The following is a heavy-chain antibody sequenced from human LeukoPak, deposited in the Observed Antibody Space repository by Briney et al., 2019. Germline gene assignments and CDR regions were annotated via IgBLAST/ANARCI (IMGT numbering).Heavy chain of an antibody. CDR3: ASTRGWCSSTGCDKRPFDY. V-gene: IGHV4-61*02. Sequence: SQTLSLTCTVSGGSISSGSYYWSWIRQPAGKGLEWIGRIYTSGSTNYNPSLKSRVTISVDTSKNQFSLKLSSVTAADTAVYYCASTRGWCSSTGCDKRPFDYWGQGTLVTVSS. D-gene: IGHD2-2*02. J-gene: IGHJ4*02. CDR2: IYTSGST. CDR1: GGSISSGSYY.